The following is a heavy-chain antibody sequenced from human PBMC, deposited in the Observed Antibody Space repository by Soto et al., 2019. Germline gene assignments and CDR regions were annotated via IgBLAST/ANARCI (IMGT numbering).Heavy chain of an antibody. CDR1: GGSISSYY. V-gene: IGHV4-59*01. CDR3: AREWLLTGREYFDY. D-gene: IGHD3-9*01. Sequence: SETLSLTCTVSGGSISSYYWSWIRQSPGKGLEWIGYIYYSGSTNYNPSLKSRVTISVDTSKNHFSLQLSSVTAADTAVYHCAREWLLTGREYFDYWGQGNLVTVSS. J-gene: IGHJ4*02. CDR2: IYYSGST.